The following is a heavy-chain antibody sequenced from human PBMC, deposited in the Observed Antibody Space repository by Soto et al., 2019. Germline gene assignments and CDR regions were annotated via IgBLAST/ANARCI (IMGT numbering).Heavy chain of an antibody. CDR2: IGADGEDT. Sequence: QLVESGGGVVQPGGSLRLSCAASSDTFRGYAMSWVRQAPGKGLEWVSGIGADGEDTLYVDSVKGRCSISSDNAKNTLYLQLHSLRVGDTATYDCAKDCYVGGYKSGYPLEYWGQGTTVTVSS. J-gene: IGHJ6*02. CDR1: SDTFRGYA. CDR3: AKDCYVGGYKSGYPLEY. D-gene: IGHD3-3*01. V-gene: IGHV3-23*04.